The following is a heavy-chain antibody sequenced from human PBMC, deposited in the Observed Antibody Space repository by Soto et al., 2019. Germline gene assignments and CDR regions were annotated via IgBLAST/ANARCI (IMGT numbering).Heavy chain of an antibody. CDR1: GDSFNSNW. Sequence: PGESLKISCKVSGDSFNSNWIAWVRQRPGRGLEWMGIIYPIDSDTRYSPSFQGQVTISVDRSVNSAFLQWRSLKASDTATYYCARRSAVTTFYFYGMDVWGQGTTVTVS. V-gene: IGHV5-51*01. CDR3: ARRSAVTTFYFYGMDV. CDR2: IYPIDSDT. D-gene: IGHD4-17*01. J-gene: IGHJ6*02.